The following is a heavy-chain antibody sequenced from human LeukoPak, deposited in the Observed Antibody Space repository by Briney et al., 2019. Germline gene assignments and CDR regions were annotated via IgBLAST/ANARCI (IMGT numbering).Heavy chain of an antibody. CDR1: GYTFTSYA. J-gene: IGHJ4*02. V-gene: IGHV1-3*01. CDR3: AAEYSSSPSYYFDY. Sequence: ASVKVSCKASGYTFTSYAMHWVRQAPGQRLEWMGWINAGNGNTKYSQRFQGRVTITRDTSASTAYMELSSLRSEDTAVYYCAAEYSSSPSYYFDYWGQGTLVTVSS. D-gene: IGHD6-6*01. CDR2: INAGNGNT.